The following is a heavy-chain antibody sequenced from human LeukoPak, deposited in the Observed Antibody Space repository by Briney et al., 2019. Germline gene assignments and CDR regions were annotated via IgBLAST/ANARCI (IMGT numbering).Heavy chain of an antibody. J-gene: IGHJ6*04. CDR2: IIPIFGTA. Sequence: SVKVSCKASGGTFSSYAISWVRQAPGQGLEWMGGIIPIFGTANYAQEFQGRVTITADKSTSTAYMELSSLRSEDTAVYYCATERYFDWLFEFKYYYYYGMDVWGKGTTVTVSS. CDR3: ATERYFDWLFEFKYYYYYGMDV. V-gene: IGHV1-69*06. CDR1: GGTFSSYA. D-gene: IGHD3-9*01.